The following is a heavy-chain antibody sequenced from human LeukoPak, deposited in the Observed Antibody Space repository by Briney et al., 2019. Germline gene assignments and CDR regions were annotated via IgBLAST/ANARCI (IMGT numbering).Heavy chain of an antibody. CDR1: GYTFTGYY. Sequence: DSVKVSCKASGYTFTGYYIHWVRQAPGQGLEWMGWINPNSGGTNYAQKFQGRVTVTRDTSISTAYMEVRSLRSDDTAVYYCARVDYTSGWYENHDAFDIWGQGIMVTVSS. D-gene: IGHD6-19*01. CDR2: INPNSGGT. CDR3: ARVDYTSGWYENHDAFDI. J-gene: IGHJ3*02. V-gene: IGHV1-2*02.